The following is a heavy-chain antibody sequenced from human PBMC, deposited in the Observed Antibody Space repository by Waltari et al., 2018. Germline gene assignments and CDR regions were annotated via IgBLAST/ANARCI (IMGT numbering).Heavy chain of an antibody. Sequence: EVQLVESGGGLVKPGGSLRLSCAASGFTFSSYNMNWVSQAPGKGLEWVSSISSSSSYIYYADSVKGRFTISRDNAKNSLYLQMNSLRAEDTAVYYCARDRDGYIPPNFDYWGQGTLVTVSS. D-gene: IGHD5-12*01. CDR1: GFTFSSYN. V-gene: IGHV3-21*01. CDR3: ARDRDGYIPPNFDY. CDR2: ISSSSSYI. J-gene: IGHJ4*02.